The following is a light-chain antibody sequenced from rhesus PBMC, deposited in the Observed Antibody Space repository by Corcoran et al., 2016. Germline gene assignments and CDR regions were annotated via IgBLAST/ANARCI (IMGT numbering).Light chain of an antibody. CDR3: LQHNSYPLT. V-gene: IGKV1-28*01. J-gene: IGKJ4*01. CDR2: DAS. Sequence: DIQMTQSPSSLSASVGDTVTITCRASQGISSYLNWFQQKPGKAPTLLIYDASSLESGVPSRVTGSGSGSEFTLTISSLQPEDFAAYYWLQHNSYPLTFGGGTKVEIK. CDR1: QGISSY.